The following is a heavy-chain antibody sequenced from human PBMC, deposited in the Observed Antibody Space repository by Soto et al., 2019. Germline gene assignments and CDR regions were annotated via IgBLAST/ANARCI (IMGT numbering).Heavy chain of an antibody. Sequence: GGSLRLSCAASGFTFSSYSMNWVRQAPGKGLEWVSSISSSSSYIYYADSVKGRSTISRDNAKNSLYLQMNSLRAEDTAVYYCARVWQDYYDSSGLNYFDYWGQGTLVTVSS. V-gene: IGHV3-21*01. CDR2: ISSSSSYI. D-gene: IGHD3-22*01. CDR3: ARVWQDYYDSSGLNYFDY. CDR1: GFTFSSYS. J-gene: IGHJ4*02.